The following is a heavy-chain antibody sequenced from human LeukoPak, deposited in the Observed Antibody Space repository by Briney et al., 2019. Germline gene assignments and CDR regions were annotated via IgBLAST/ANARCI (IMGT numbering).Heavy chain of an antibody. CDR1: GGSVSSGSYY. CDR3: ARLRGSSWSEVDY. Sequence: SETLSLTCTVSGGSVSSGSYYWNWIRQPPGKGLEWIGYIYHSGSTNYNPSLKSRVTISVDTSKNQFSLKVNSVTAADTAVYYCARLRGSSWSEVDYWGQGTLVTVSS. V-gene: IGHV4-61*01. CDR2: IYHSGST. D-gene: IGHD6-13*01. J-gene: IGHJ4*02.